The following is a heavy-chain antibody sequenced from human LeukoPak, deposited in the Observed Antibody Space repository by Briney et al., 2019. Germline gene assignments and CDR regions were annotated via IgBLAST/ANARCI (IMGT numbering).Heavy chain of an antibody. J-gene: IGHJ4*02. CDR1: GFTFSSYE. CDR2: ISSSGSTI. D-gene: IGHD3-10*01. Sequence: GGSQRLSCAASGFTFSSYEMNWVRQAPGKGLEWVSYISSSGSTIYYADSVKGRFTISRDNAKNSLYLQMNSLRAEDTAVYYCARAMVRGVIDDYWGQGTLVTVSS. CDR3: ARAMVRGVIDDY. V-gene: IGHV3-48*03.